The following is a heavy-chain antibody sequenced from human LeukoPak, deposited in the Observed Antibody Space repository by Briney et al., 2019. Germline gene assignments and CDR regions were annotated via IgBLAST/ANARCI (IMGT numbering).Heavy chain of an antibody. D-gene: IGHD5-18*01. V-gene: IGHV4-4*07. CDR3: ARGRSYGPFFDY. CDR2: FYSGGTT. J-gene: IGHJ4*02. Sequence: PSETLSLTCTVSGGSISSYYWNWIRQPAGKGLEWIGRFYSGGTTNYMPSLKSRVTMSVDTSKNQFSLKLTSVTAADTAVYYCARGRSYGPFFDYWGQGTLVTVSS. CDR1: GGSISSYY.